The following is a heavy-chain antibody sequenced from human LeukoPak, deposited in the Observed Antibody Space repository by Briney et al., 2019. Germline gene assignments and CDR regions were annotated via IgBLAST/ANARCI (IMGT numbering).Heavy chain of an antibody. CDR1: GYAISSGYH. V-gene: IGHV4-38-2*02. Sequence: KASETLSLTCVVSGYAISSGYHWGWIRQPPGEGLEWIGVVYRSGTTYYNQSLKSRVTISIDTSKNQISLTVRSVTAADTAVYYCARENWVCDYWGQGILVTVSS. D-gene: IGHD7-27*01. J-gene: IGHJ4*02. CDR2: VYRSGTT. CDR3: ARENWVCDY.